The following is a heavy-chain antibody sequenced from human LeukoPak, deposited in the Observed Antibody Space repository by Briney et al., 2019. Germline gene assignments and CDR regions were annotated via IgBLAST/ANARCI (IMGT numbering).Heavy chain of an antibody. D-gene: IGHD2-15*01. Sequence: GGSLRLSCAASRFTFSDYYMIWLRQAPGKGLEWVSAISGSGGSTYYADSVKGRFTISRDNSKNTLYLQMNSLRAEDTAVYYCAKDTRYCSGGSCYSGGNWFDPWGQGTLVTVSS. CDR1: RFTFSDYY. CDR3: AKDTRYCSGGSCYSGGNWFDP. CDR2: ISGSGGST. V-gene: IGHV3-23*01. J-gene: IGHJ5*02.